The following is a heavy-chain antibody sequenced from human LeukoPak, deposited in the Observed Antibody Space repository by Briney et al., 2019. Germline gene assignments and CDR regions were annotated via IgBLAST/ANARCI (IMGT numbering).Heavy chain of an antibody. CDR2: ISGSGGST. D-gene: IGHD2-2*01. CDR3: AKAEDIVVVPAAIETT. Sequence: PGGSLRLSCAASGFTFSSYAMSWVRQAPGKGLEWVSAISGSGGSTYYADSVKGWFTISRDNSKNTLYLQMNSLRAEDTAVYYCAKAEDIVVVPAAIETTGGQGTLVTVSS. V-gene: IGHV3-23*01. CDR1: GFTFSSYA. J-gene: IGHJ4*02.